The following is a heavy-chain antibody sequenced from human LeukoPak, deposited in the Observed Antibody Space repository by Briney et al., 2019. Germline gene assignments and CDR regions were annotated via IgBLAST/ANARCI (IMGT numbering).Heavy chain of an antibody. CDR3: ASGSGSYRTPYYYMDV. CDR1: GFTVSSNY. D-gene: IGHD3-10*01. Sequence: PGGSLRLSCAASGFTVSSNYMSWVRQAPGKGLEWVSVIYSGGSTYYADSVKGRFTISRDNSKKTLYLQMNSLSAEDTAVYYCASGSGSYRTPYYYMDVWGTGTTVTVSS. CDR2: IYSGGST. V-gene: IGHV3-53*01. J-gene: IGHJ6*03.